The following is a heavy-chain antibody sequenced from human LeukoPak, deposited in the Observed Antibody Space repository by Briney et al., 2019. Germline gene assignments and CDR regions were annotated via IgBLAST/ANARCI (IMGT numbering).Heavy chain of an antibody. CDR2: ISSSSSTI. CDR3: AREAFIAVAGIDY. CDR1: GFTFSSYS. D-gene: IGHD6-19*01. J-gene: IGHJ4*02. V-gene: IGHV3-48*02. Sequence: PGGSLRLSCAASGFTFSSYSMNWVRQAPGKGLEWVSYISSSSSTIYYADSVKGRFTISRDNAKNSLYLQINSLRDEDTAVYYCAREAFIAVAGIDYWGQGTLVTVSS.